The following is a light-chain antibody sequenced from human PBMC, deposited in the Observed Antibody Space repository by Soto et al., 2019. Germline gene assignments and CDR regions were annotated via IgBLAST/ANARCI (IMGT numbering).Light chain of an antibody. CDR1: QSVSSN. CDR2: GAS. Sequence: IVMTQSPAPLSVSPGERATLSCRASQSVSSNLAWYQQKPGQAPRLLIYGASTRATGIPARFSGSGSGTECTLTISSLQSEDVAVYYCQQYNNWPETLGQGTKVDIK. J-gene: IGKJ1*01. V-gene: IGKV3-15*01. CDR3: QQYNNWPET.